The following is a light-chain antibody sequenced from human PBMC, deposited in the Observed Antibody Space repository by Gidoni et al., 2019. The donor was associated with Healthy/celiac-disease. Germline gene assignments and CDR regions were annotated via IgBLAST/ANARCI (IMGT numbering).Light chain of an antibody. V-gene: IGLV2-14*01. CDR1: SRDVGGYNY. J-gene: IGLJ2*01. CDR3: SSYTSSSTLV. CDR2: EVS. Sequence: TISCTGTSRDVGGYNYVSWYQQHPGTAPKLMIYEVSNRPSGVSNRFSGSKSGNTASLTISGLQAEDEADYYCSSYTSSSTLVFGGGTKLTVL.